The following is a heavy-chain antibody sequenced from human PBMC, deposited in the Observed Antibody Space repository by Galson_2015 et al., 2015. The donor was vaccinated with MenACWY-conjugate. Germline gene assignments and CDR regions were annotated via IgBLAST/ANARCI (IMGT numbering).Heavy chain of an antibody. J-gene: IGHJ4*02. CDR1: GGSISSYY. CDR3: ARDSHYGSGSLDY. Sequence: SETLSLTCSVSGGSISSYYWSWIRQPPGKGLEWIGYIYYSGSTNYNPSLKSRVTISVDTSKNQFSLKLNSVTAADTAVYYCARDSHYGSGSLDYWGQGTLVTVSS. V-gene: IGHV4-59*01. D-gene: IGHD3-10*01. CDR2: IYYSGST.